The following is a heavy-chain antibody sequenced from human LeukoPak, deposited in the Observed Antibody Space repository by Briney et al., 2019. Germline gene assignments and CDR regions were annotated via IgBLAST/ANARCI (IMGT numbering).Heavy chain of an antibody. Sequence: GGSLRLSCEASGFIFSTYSMRWVRQAPGKGLEWVANINQDGTDKNYVDSVKGRFTTSRDYAKNSLYLQMNSLRAEDTAVYYCAELGITMIGGVWGKGTTVTISS. CDR3: AELGITMIGGV. CDR1: GFIFSTYS. J-gene: IGHJ6*04. CDR2: INQDGTDK. D-gene: IGHD3-10*02. V-gene: IGHV3-7*01.